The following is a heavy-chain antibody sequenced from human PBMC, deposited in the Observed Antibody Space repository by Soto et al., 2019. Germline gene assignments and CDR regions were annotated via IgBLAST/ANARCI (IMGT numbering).Heavy chain of an antibody. D-gene: IGHD2-2*01. V-gene: IGHV1-2*04. CDR3: ARGAPAATGSYYYYGMDV. Sequence: ASVKVSCKASWYTFPGSYMQWVGQAPGQGLEWMGWINPNSGGTNYAQKFQGWVTMTRDTSISTAYMELSRLRSDDTAVYYCARGAPAATGSYYYYGMDVWGQGTTVTVSS. CDR1: WYTFPGSY. J-gene: IGHJ6*02. CDR2: INPNSGGT.